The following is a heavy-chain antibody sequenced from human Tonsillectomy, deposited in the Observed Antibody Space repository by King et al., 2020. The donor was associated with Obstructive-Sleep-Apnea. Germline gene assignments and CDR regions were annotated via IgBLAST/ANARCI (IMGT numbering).Heavy chain of an antibody. CDR3: ASGIQLWEVNN. Sequence: VQLQESGPGLVKPSETLSLTCSVSGDSNSSPYWTWIRQPPGEGLEWIGYIYYSGSGSTNYNPSLKSRVTISVDTSKSQFSLKLSSVTTADTAIYYCASGIQLWEVNNWGQGTLVTVSS. CDR1: GDSNSSPY. V-gene: IGHV4-59*11. J-gene: IGHJ4*02. CDR2: IYYSGSGST. D-gene: IGHD5-18*01.